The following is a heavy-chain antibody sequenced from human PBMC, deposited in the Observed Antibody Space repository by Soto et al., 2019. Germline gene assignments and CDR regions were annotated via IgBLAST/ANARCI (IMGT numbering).Heavy chain of an antibody. CDR1: GYTFTSYA. CDR3: ARDIGAAAGTLPFDY. J-gene: IGHJ4*02. Sequence: ASVKVSCKASGYTFTSYAMHWVRQAPGQRLEWMGWINAGNGNTKYSQKFQGRVTITRDTSASTAYMELSSLRSEDTAVYYCARDIGAAAGTLPFDYWGQGTLVTVSS. CDR2: INAGNGNT. V-gene: IGHV1-3*01. D-gene: IGHD6-13*01.